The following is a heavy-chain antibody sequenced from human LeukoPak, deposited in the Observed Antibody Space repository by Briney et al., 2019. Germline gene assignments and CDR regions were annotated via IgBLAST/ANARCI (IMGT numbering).Heavy chain of an antibody. V-gene: IGHV4-30-2*01. D-gene: IGHD1-26*01. J-gene: IGHJ3*02. Sequence: SETLSLTCSVSGYSISSGGYYWSWIRQPPGKGLEWIGYIYHSGSTYYNPSLKSRVTISVDRSKNQFSLKLSSVTAADTAVYYCARPKSNRWELGAFDIWGQGTMVTVSS. CDR3: ARPKSNRWELGAFDI. CDR1: GYSISSGGYY. CDR2: IYHSGST.